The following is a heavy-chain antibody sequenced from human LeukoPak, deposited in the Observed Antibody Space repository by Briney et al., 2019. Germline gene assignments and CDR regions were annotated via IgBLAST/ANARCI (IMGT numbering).Heavy chain of an antibody. CDR3: ARDGRIRGYYFMDV. CDR1: GFSVTDYY. J-gene: IGHJ6*03. CDR2: TYIAGTT. Sequence: PGGSLRLSCAGSGFSVTDYYMSWVRHSPGKGLEWLSVTYIAGTTHYASSLEGRFTVSKDSSKNALFLQMNTLRPDDTAVYYCARDGRIRGYYFMDVWGNGTSVTVSS. D-gene: IGHD2-8*01. V-gene: IGHV3-66*02.